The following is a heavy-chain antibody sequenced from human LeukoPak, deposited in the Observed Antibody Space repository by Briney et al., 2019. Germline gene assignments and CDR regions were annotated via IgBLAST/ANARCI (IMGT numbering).Heavy chain of an antibody. J-gene: IGHJ5*02. Sequence: GASVKVSCKASGGTFSSYAISWVRQAPGQGLEWMGGIIPIFGTANYAQKFQGRVTITTDESTSTAYMELSSLRSEDTAVYYCARGPIEYSSSYWFDPWGQEPWSPSPQ. CDR2: IIPIFGTA. CDR1: GGTFSSYA. D-gene: IGHD6-6*01. V-gene: IGHV1-69*05. CDR3: ARGPIEYSSSYWFDP.